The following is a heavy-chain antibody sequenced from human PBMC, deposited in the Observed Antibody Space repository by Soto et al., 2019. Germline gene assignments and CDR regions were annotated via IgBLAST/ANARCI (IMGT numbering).Heavy chain of an antibody. CDR1: GGTFSSYA. J-gene: IGHJ4*02. CDR2: IIPIFGTA. D-gene: IGHD5-18*01. Sequence: SVKVSCKASGGTFSSYAISWVRQAPGQGLEWMGGIIPIFGTANYAQKFQGRVTITADESTSTAYMELSSLRSEDTAVYYCARKRALGYSYGTFDYWGQGTLVTVSS. CDR3: ARKRALGYSYGTFDY. V-gene: IGHV1-69*13.